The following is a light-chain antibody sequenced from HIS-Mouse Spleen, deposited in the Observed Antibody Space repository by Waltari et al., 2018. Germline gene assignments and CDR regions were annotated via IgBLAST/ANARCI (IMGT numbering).Light chain of an antibody. CDR2: WAS. V-gene: IGKV4-1*01. J-gene: IGKJ2*01. CDR1: QSVLYSSNNKNY. Sequence: DIVMTQSPDSLAVSLGERATINCKSSQSVLYSSNNKNYLAWYQQKPGQPPKLLIYWASTRESGVPDRFSGRGSGTAFTLTISSLQAEDVAVYYCQQYYSTPYTFGHGTKLEIK. CDR3: QQYYSTPYT.